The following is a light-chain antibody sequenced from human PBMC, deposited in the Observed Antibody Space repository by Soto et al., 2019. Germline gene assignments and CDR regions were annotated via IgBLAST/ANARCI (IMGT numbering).Light chain of an antibody. CDR1: SSDVGGYKY. Sequence: QSVLTQPASVSGSPGQSITISCTGTSSDVGGYKYVSWYQQHPGKAPKVMIYEVSNRPSGVSNRFSGSKSGNTASLTIAGLQAEDEGDYYCCSYTSTSTWVFGGGTQLTVL. CDR3: CSYTSTSTWV. CDR2: EVS. J-gene: IGLJ3*02. V-gene: IGLV2-14*01.